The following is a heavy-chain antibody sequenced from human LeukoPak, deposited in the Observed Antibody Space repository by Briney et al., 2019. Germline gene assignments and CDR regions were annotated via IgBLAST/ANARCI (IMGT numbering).Heavy chain of an antibody. CDR1: GFTFSSYT. CDR2: ITTRNTNK. V-gene: IGHV3-21*01. D-gene: IGHD4-17*01. CDR3: ARVSGEYRDS. J-gene: IGHJ4*02. Sequence: GGSLRLSCAASGFTFSSYTMNWVRQAPGQGLEWDSSITTRNTNKFYADSVKGRFTISRDNAMNSLYLQMNSLRAEDTAVYYCARVSGEYRDSWGQGTLVTVSS.